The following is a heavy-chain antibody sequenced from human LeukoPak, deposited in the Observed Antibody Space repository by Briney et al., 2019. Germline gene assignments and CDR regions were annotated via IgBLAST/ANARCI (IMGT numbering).Heavy chain of an antibody. J-gene: IGHJ4*02. CDR1: GGSITTYF. D-gene: IGHD3-16*01. CDR2: IRYSVST. CDR3: VRHDLRGGAYDY. Sequence: PSETLSLTCTVSGGSITTYFWSWIRQPPGKGLEWVGYIRYSVSTSYNPSLKSRVTMSVDTSKNQLSLRLSSVTAADTAVYYCVRHDLRGGAYDYWDQGTLVAVSS. V-gene: IGHV4-59*08.